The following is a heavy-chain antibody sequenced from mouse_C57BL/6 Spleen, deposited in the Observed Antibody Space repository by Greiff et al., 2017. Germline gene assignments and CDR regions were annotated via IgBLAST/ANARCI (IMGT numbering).Heavy chain of an antibody. Sequence: QVQLQQPGAELVMPGASVKLSCKASGYTFTSYWMHWVKQRPGQGLEWIGEIDPSDSYTNYNQKFKGKSTLTVDKSSSTAYMQLISLASEDSAVYYCAREDYDEAMDYWGQGTSVTVSS. CDR1: GYTFTSYW. J-gene: IGHJ4*01. V-gene: IGHV1-69*01. D-gene: IGHD1-1*01. CDR2: IDPSDSYT. CDR3: AREDYDEAMDY.